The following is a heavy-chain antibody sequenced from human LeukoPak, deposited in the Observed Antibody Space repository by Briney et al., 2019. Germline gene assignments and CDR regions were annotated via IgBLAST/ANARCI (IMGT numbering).Heavy chain of an antibody. V-gene: IGHV3-15*01. D-gene: IGHD4-23*01. Sequence: PSETLSLTCTVSGYSISSGYYWGWVRQAPGKGLEWVGRIKSKTDGGTTDYAAPVKGRFTISRDDSKNTLYLQMNSLKTEDTAVYYCVRMVTPSLYFDYWGQGTLVTVSS. CDR2: IKSKTDGGTT. CDR3: VRMVTPSLYFDY. J-gene: IGHJ4*02. CDR1: GYSISSGYY.